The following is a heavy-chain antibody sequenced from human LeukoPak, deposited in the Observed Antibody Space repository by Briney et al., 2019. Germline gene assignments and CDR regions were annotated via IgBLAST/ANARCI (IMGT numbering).Heavy chain of an antibody. J-gene: IGHJ4*02. CDR1: GFNFNNYG. D-gene: IGHD1-1*01. V-gene: IGHV3-30*02. CDR3: AKRDRTTGFDY. CDR2: IQPDGIDT. Sequence: PGGSLRLSCATSGFNFNNYGMHWVREPPGKGLEWVALIQPDGIDTYYADSVKGRFTVFRDNSKSTLYLQLNSLTPDDTAIYYCAKRDRTTGFDYWGQGTLVTVSS.